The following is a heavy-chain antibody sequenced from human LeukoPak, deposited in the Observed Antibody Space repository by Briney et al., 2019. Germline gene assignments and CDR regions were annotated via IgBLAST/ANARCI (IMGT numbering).Heavy chain of an antibody. V-gene: IGHV3-7*01. J-gene: IGHJ5*02. CDR3: ARDGAKENWFDP. CDR2: IKQDGSEK. Sequence: PGGSLRLSCAASGFTFSSHWMSWVRQAPGKGLEWVANIKQDGSEKYYVDSVKGRFTISRDNAKNSLYLQMNSLRAEDTAVYYCARDGAKENWFDPWGQGTLVTVSS. CDR1: GFTFSSHW.